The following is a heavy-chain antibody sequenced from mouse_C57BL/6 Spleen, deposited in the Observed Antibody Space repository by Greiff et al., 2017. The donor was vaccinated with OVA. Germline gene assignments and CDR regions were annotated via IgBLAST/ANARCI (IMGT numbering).Heavy chain of an antibody. CDR1: GYTFTGYW. D-gene: IGHD2-1*01. CDR3: ARRHGNYLIAY. Sequence: VQLQQSGAELMKPGASVKLSCKATGYTFTGYWIAWVKQRPGHGLEWIGEILPGSGSTNYNEKFKGKATVTADTSSTTAYMQLSSLTTEDSAVYYCARRHGNYLIAYWGQGTLVTVSA. J-gene: IGHJ3*01. V-gene: IGHV1-9*01. CDR2: ILPGSGST.